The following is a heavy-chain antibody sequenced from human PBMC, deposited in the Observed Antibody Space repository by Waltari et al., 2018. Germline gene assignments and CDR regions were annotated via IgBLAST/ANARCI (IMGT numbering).Heavy chain of an antibody. D-gene: IGHD6-19*01. CDR2: IYTGDSDT. J-gene: IGHJ4*02. V-gene: IGHV5-51*01. CDR3: ARHRRYSSGWDYFDY. CDR1: SYSFTSYC. Sequence: EVQLVQSGAGVRKPGESLTLSCQSASYSFTSYCIGSVRHMAGNGRAWMGIIYTGDSDTRYSPSVQGQVTISADKSISTAYLQWSSLKASDTDMYYCARHRRYSSGWDYFDYWGQGTLVTVSS.